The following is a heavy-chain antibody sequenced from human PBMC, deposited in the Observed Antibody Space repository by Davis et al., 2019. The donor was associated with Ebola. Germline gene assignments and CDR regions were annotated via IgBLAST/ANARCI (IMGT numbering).Heavy chain of an antibody. CDR1: GFTVSSNYA. V-gene: IGHV3-23*01. CDR3: TKSSGGVTFDYMDA. Sequence: PGGSLRLSCAASGFTVSSNYAMSWVRQAPGKGPEWVSGISAVGYNTYHAASVRGRFTISRDNLQKTLSLQMNTLSDDDTAIYYCTKSSGGVTFDYMDAWGKGTMVTVSS. CDR2: ISAVGYNT. J-gene: IGHJ6*03. D-gene: IGHD3-16*01.